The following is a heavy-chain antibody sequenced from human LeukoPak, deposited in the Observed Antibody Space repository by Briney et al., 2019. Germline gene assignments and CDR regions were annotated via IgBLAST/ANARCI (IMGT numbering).Heavy chain of an antibody. V-gene: IGHV4-38-2*01. D-gene: IGHD3-9*01. CDR1: GYSISSGYY. CDR3: ARHRRGVHTYYDILTGYSTHDY. CDR2: IYHSGST. Sequence: SETLSLTCAVSGYSISSGYYWGWIRQPPGKGLEWIGSIYHSGSTYYNPSLMSRVTISVDTSKNQFSLKLSSVTAADTAVYYCARHRRGVHTYYDILTGYSTHDYWGQGTLVTVSS. J-gene: IGHJ4*02.